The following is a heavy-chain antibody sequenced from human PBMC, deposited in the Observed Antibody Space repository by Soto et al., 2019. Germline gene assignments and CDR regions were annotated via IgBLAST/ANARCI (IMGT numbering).Heavy chain of an antibody. CDR1: GYTFTGYY. D-gene: IGHD3-3*01. V-gene: IGHV1-2*04. Sequence: ASVKVSCKASGYTFTGYYMHWVRQAPGQGLEWMGWINPNSGGTNYAQKFQGWVTMTRDTSISTAYMQLSRLRSDDTAVYYCEIVDFWSRYYSFAYWGQGTLVTVSS. CDR3: EIVDFWSRYYSFAY. J-gene: IGHJ4*02. CDR2: INPNSGGT.